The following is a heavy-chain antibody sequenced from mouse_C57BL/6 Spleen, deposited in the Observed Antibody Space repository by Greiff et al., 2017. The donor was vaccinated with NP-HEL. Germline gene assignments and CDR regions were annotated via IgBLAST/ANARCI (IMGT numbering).Heavy chain of an antibody. CDR2: IHPNSGST. J-gene: IGHJ1*03. CDR3: GRNPFIQGYFDV. CDR1: GYTFTSYC. V-gene: IGHV1-64*01. D-gene: IGHD1-1*01. Sequence: QVQLQQPGAELVKPGASVKLSCKASGYTFTSYCMHWVKQRPGQGLEWIGMIHPNSGSTNYNEKFKSKATLTVDKSSSTAYMQLSSLTSEDSAVYYCGRNPFIQGYFDVWGTGTTVTVSS.